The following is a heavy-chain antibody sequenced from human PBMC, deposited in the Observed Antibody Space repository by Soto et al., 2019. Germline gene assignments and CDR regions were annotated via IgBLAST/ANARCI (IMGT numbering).Heavy chain of an antibody. CDR1: GYTFTSYY. Sequence: GASVKVSCKASGYTFTSYYMHWVRQAPGQGLEWMGIINPSGGSTSYAQKFHGRVTMTRDTSTSTVYMELNSLRSEDTAVYNCARGWVAAAGEYYYGMDVWGQGTTVTVSS. CDR3: ARGWVAAAGEYYYGMDV. CDR2: INPSGGST. J-gene: IGHJ6*02. V-gene: IGHV1-46*01. D-gene: IGHD6-13*01.